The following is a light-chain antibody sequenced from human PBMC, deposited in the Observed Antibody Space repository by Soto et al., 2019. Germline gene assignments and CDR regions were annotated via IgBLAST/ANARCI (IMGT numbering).Light chain of an antibody. J-gene: IGLJ2*01. CDR3: RSYDSSLSGAVV. CDR2: GNS. CDR1: SSNIGAGYD. Sequence: QSVLTQPPSVSGAPGQRVTISCTGSSSNIGAGYDVHWYQQLPGTAPKLLIYGNSNRPSGVPDRFSGSKSGTPASLAITGLLAEDEADYYCRSYDSSLSGAVVFGGGTKLTVL. V-gene: IGLV1-40*01.